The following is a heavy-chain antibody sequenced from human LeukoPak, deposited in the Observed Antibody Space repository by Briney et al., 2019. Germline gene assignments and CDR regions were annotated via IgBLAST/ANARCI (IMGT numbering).Heavy chain of an antibody. CDR3: ARGGDFWSGYYPDY. Sequence: GGSLRLSWAASGCTVSSNYVSWVRQAPGKGLEWFSVIYSGGSTYYADSVKGRFTISRHNSKNTLYLQMNSLRAEDTAVYYCARGGDFWSGYYPDYWGQGTLVTVSS. CDR1: GCTVSSNY. J-gene: IGHJ4*02. CDR2: IYSGGST. D-gene: IGHD3-3*01. V-gene: IGHV3-53*04.